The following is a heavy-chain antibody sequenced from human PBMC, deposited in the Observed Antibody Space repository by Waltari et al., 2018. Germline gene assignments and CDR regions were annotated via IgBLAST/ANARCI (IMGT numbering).Heavy chain of an antibody. CDR1: GGSISSYY. D-gene: IGHD3-9*01. V-gene: IGHV4-4*07. J-gene: IGHJ3*02. Sequence: QVQLQESGPGLVKPSETLSLTCPVSGGSISSYYWSWNRKPAGKGLEWIGRIYTSGSTNYNPSLKSRVTMSVDTSKNQFSLKLSSVTAADTAVYYCARDNLYDILTGYYIDAFDIWGQGTMVTVSS. CDR2: IYTSGST. CDR3: ARDNLYDILTGYYIDAFDI.